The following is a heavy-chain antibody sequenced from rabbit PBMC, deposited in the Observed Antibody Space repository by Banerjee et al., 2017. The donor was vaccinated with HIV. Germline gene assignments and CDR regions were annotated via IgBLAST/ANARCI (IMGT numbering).Heavy chain of an antibody. CDR2: IATGDGRT. V-gene: IGHV1S40*01. CDR3: ARGVYAAYAGYGPYYFDL. J-gene: IGHJ4*01. CDR1: GFSFSNSYY. Sequence: QSLEESGGDLVKPGASLTLTCTASGFSFSNSYYMCWVRQAPGKGLEWIACIATGDGRTYYASWAKGRFTISKTSSTTVTLQMTSLTAADTATYFCARGVYAAYAGYGPYYFDLWGQGTLVTVS. D-gene: IGHD7-1*01.